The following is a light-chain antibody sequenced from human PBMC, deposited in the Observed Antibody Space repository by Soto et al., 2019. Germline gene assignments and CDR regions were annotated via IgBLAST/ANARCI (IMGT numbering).Light chain of an antibody. CDR1: SSDVGGYNY. Sequence: SALTQPPSASESPGQSVTISCTGTSSDVGGYNYVSWYQQHPGKAPKLMIYEVTKRPSGVPDRFSGSKSGNTASLTVSGLQAEDEADYYCSSYAGSNNLLFGGGTKVTVL. CDR3: SSYAGSNNLL. CDR2: EVT. J-gene: IGLJ2*01. V-gene: IGLV2-8*01.